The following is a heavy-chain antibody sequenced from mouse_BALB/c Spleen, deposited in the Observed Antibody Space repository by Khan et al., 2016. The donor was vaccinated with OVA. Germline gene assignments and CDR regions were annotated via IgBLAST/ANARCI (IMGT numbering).Heavy chain of an antibody. J-gene: IGHJ3*01. CDR3: ARGYFGNYEFAY. CDR1: GYTFTNYW. CDR2: IFPGTGTT. D-gene: IGHD2-1*01. V-gene: IGHV1S132*01. Sequence: QVQLQQSGVEMVKPGASVKLSCKTSGYTFTNYWIQWIKQRPGQGLGWIGQIFPGTGTTYYNEIFKAKATLTIDTSSSTAYMQISSLTSEDSAVYSCARGYFGNYEFAYWGQGTLVTVSA.